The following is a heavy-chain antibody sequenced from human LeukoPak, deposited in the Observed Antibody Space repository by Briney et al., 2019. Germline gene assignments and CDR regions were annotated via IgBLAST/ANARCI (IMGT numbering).Heavy chain of an antibody. CDR2: IYYDGST. Sequence: SETLSLTCTVSGDFFISSSNYWVWIRQPPGKRLEWVGSIYYDGSTYYNSALKSRATIFADTSKGQFSLKLNSVIAADTAVYYCGRRGLLVPASWGQGTLVTVSS. CDR1: GDFFISSSNY. V-gene: IGHV4-39*01. CDR3: GRRGLLVPAS. D-gene: IGHD2-2*01. J-gene: IGHJ5*02.